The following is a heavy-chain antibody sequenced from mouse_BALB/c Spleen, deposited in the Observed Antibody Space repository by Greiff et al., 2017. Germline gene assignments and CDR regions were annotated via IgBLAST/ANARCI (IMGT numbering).Heavy chain of an antibody. Sequence: QVQLQQSGAELAKPGASVKMSCKASGYTFTSYWMHWVKQRPGQGLEWIGYINPSTGYTEYNQKFKDKATLTADKSSSTAYMQLSSLTSEDSAVYNCARGGYGAMDYWGQGTSVTVSS. CDR3: ARGGYGAMDY. J-gene: IGHJ4*01. V-gene: IGHV1-7*01. CDR2: INPSTGYT. CDR1: GYTFTSYW. D-gene: IGHD2-2*01.